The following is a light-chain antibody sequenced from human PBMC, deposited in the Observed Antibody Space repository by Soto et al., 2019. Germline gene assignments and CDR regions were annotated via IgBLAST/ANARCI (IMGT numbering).Light chain of an antibody. Sequence: EVVLTQSPGALSLSPGERATLSCRASHSVDSSYFAWYQQRPGQAPRLLIYETSSRATGIPDRFSGSGSGTDFTLTVSSLEPEDFAVYYCQHYGNSPPSVTFGPGTKVDIK. CDR3: QHYGNSPPSVT. V-gene: IGKV3-20*01. CDR1: HSVDSSY. CDR2: ETS. J-gene: IGKJ3*01.